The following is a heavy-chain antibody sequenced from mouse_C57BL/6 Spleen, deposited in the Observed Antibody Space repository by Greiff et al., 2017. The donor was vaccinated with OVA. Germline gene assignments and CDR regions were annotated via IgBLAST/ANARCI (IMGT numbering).Heavy chain of an antibody. CDR1: GFTFSSYA. CDR2: ISDGGSYT. V-gene: IGHV5-4*03. CDR3: ARGGLRRDYYAMDY. D-gene: IGHD2-2*01. Sequence: EVKLMESGGGLVKPGGSLKLSCAASGFTFSSYAMSWVRQTPEKRLEWVATISDGGSYTYYPDNVKGRFTISRDNAKNNLYLQMSHLKSEDTAMYYCARGGLRRDYYAMDYWGQGTSVTVSS. J-gene: IGHJ4*01.